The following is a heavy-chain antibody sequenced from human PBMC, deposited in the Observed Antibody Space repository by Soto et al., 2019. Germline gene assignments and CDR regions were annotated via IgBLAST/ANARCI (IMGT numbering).Heavy chain of an antibody. CDR2: ISSRGNMI. Sequence: PGGSLRLSCAASGLTFSNFEIHWVRQAPGKGLEWVSYISSRGNMIHYAGSLKGRFTISRDNAKTSVYLQMNGLRDEDTAVYYCAAGQSSGLYAYYFLHWGLGTLVTVSS. V-gene: IGHV3-48*03. J-gene: IGHJ1*01. CDR3: AAGQSSGLYAYYFLH. CDR1: GLTFSNFE. D-gene: IGHD6-19*01.